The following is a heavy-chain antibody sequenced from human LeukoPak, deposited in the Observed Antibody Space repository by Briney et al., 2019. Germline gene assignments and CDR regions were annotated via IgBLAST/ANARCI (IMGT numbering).Heavy chain of an antibody. D-gene: IGHD1-26*01. Sequence: PSETLSLTCTVSGGSISSYYWSWIRQPAGKGLEWIGRIYTSGSTNYNPSLKSRVTMSVDTSKNQFSLKLSSVAAADTAVYYCARDIRMWEPQGGYYFDYWGQGTLVTVSS. V-gene: IGHV4-4*07. J-gene: IGHJ4*02. CDR2: IYTSGST. CDR3: ARDIRMWEPQGGYYFDY. CDR1: GGSISSYY.